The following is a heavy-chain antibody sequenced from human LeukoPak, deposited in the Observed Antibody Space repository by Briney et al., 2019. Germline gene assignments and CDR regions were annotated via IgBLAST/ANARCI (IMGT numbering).Heavy chain of an antibody. CDR2: IIPIFGTA. J-gene: IGHJ4*02. Sequence: ASVKVSCKASGGTFSSYAISWVRQAPGQGLEWMGGIIPIFGTANYAQKFQGGVTITTDESTSTAYMELSSLRSEDTAVYYCAREGHLDGYNYFYFDYWGQGTLVTVSS. D-gene: IGHD5-24*01. CDR1: GGTFSSYA. V-gene: IGHV1-69*05. CDR3: AREGHLDGYNYFYFDY.